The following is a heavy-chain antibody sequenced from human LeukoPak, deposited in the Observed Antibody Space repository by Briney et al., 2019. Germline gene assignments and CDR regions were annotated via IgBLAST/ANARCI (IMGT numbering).Heavy chain of an antibody. J-gene: IGHJ4*02. CDR3: ARPRGSSGPPNY. D-gene: IGHD6-19*01. CDR1: GFTFSSYG. Sequence: GGSLRLSCAASGFTFSSYGMHWVRQAPGKGLEWVAVIWYGGSNKYYADSVKGRFTISRDNSKNTLYLQMNSLRAEDTAVYYCARPRGSSGPPNYWGQGTLVTVSS. V-gene: IGHV3-33*01. CDR2: IWYGGSNK.